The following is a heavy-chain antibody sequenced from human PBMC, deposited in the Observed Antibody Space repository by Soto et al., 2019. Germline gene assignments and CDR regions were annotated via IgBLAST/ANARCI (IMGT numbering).Heavy chain of an antibody. J-gene: IGHJ5*02. CDR3: AKDGGYGSGRNGA. V-gene: IGHV3-9*01. CDR2: ISWNSGSI. CDR1: GFTFDDYA. D-gene: IGHD6-19*01. Sequence: PGGSLRLSCAASGFTFDDYAMHWVRQAPGKGLEWVSGISWNSGSIGYADSVKGRFTISRDNAKNSLYLQMNSLRAEDTALYYCAKDGGYGSGRNGAWGQGTLVTVSS.